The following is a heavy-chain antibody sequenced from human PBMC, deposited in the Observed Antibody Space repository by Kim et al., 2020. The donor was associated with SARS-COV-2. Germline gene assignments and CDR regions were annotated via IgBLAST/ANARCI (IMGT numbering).Heavy chain of an antibody. CDR1: GGSISSSSYY. D-gene: IGHD3-16*01. V-gene: IGHV4-39*01. CDR2: IYYSGST. J-gene: IGHJ5*02. CDR3: VIEADGPEYGTGGNNWFDP. Sequence: SETLSLTCTVSGGSISSSSYYWGWIRQPPGKGLEWIGSIYYSGSTYYNPSLKSRVTISVDTSKNQFSLKLSSVTAADTAVYYCVIEADGPEYGTGGNNWFDPWGQGTLVTVSS.